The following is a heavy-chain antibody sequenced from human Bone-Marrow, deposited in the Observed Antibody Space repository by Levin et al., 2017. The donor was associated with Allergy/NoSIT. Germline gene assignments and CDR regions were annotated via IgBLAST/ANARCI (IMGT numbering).Heavy chain of an antibody. Sequence: PGGSLRLSCTVSGGSISSYYWSWIRQPPGKGLEWIGYIYYSGSTNYNPSLKSRVTISVDTSKNQFSLKLSSVTAADTAVYYCARGAKVTLDYWGQGTLVTVSS. CDR2: IYYSGST. D-gene: IGHD4-11*01. V-gene: IGHV4-59*01. J-gene: IGHJ4*02. CDR3: ARGAKVTLDY. CDR1: GGSISSYY.